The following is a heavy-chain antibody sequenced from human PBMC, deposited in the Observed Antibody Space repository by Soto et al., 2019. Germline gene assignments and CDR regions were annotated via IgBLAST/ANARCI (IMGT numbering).Heavy chain of an antibody. V-gene: IGHV3-23*01. CDR3: ATFTRYGSGSYYYYYYGMDV. CDR2: ISGSGGST. D-gene: IGHD3-10*01. CDR1: GFTFSSYA. Sequence: GGSLRLSCAASGFTFSSYAMSWVRQAPGKGLEWVSAISGSGGSTYYADSVKGRFTISRDNSKNTLYLQMNSLRAEDTAVYYCATFTRYGSGSYYYYYYGMDVWGQGTTVTVSS. J-gene: IGHJ6*02.